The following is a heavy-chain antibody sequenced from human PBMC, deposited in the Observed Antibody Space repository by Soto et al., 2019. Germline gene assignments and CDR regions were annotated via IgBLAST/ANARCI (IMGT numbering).Heavy chain of an antibody. J-gene: IGHJ5*02. Sequence: GGSLRLSSAASGFTFSSYAMSWVRQALGKGLEWVSAISGSGGSTYYADSVKGRFTISRDNSKNTLYLQMNSLRAEDTAVYYCAKDLSSTRTNWFDPWGQGTLVTAPQ. D-gene: IGHD2-2*01. V-gene: IGHV3-23*01. CDR3: AKDLSSTRTNWFDP. CDR1: GFTFSSYA. CDR2: ISGSGGST.